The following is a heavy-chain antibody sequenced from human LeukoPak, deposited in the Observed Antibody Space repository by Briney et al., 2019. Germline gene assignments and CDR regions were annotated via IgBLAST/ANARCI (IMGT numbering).Heavy chain of an antibody. Sequence: SETLSLTCTVSGGSISSGDYYWSWIRQPPGKGLEWIGSIYYSGSTYYNPSLKSRVTISVDTSKNQFSLKLSSVTAADTAVYYCARHAKDIVVVPAAADYWGQGTLVTVSS. CDR2: IYYSGST. V-gene: IGHV4-39*01. D-gene: IGHD2-2*01. CDR3: ARHAKDIVVVPAAADY. J-gene: IGHJ4*02. CDR1: GGSISSGDYY.